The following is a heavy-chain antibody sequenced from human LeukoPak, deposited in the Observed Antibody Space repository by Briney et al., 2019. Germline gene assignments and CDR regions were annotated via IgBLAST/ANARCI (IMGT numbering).Heavy chain of an antibody. Sequence: GASVKVSCKASGYTFTSYYMHWVRQAPGQGLEWMGIINPSGGSTSYAQKFQGRVTMTRDMSTSTVYMELSSLRSEDTAVYYCARGDYYDSSGYWVPYGDYWGQGTLVTVSS. J-gene: IGHJ4*02. CDR3: ARGDYYDSSGYWVPYGDY. D-gene: IGHD3-22*01. CDR1: GYTFTSYY. V-gene: IGHV1-46*01. CDR2: INPSGGST.